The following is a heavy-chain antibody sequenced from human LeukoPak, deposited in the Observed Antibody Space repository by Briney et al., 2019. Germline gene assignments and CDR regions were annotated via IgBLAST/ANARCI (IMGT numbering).Heavy chain of an antibody. V-gene: IGHV4-31*03. CDR1: GSSISSGGYY. CDR3: ARSSAYSTRIDY. Sequence: EASQTLSLTCTVSGSSISSGGYYWSWIRQHPGKGLEWIGYIYYSGSTYYNPSLKSRVTISVDTSKNQFSLKLSSVTAADTAVYYCARSSAYSTRIDYWGQGTLVTVSS. D-gene: IGHD6-13*01. J-gene: IGHJ4*02. CDR2: IYYSGST.